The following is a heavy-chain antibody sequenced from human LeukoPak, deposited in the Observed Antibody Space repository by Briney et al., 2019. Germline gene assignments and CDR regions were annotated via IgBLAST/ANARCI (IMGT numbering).Heavy chain of an antibody. D-gene: IGHD6-13*01. Sequence: SETLSLTCTVPGGSISNYYWSWIRQAPGKGLEWIGYIYYSGSTYYNPSLKSRVTISVDTSKNQFSLKLSSVTAADTAVYYCARDGAYSSSWYSYNWFDPWGQGTLVTVSS. CDR3: ARDGAYSSSWYSYNWFDP. J-gene: IGHJ5*02. V-gene: IGHV4-59*12. CDR1: GGSISNYY. CDR2: IYYSGST.